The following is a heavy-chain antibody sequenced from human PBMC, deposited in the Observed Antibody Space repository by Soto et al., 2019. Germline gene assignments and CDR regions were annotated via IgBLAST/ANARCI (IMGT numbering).Heavy chain of an antibody. CDR1: GGSISSSSYY. V-gene: IGHV4-39*01. J-gene: IGHJ4*02. Sequence: QLQLQESGPGLVKPSETLSLTCTVSGGSISSSSYYWGWIRQPPGKGLEWIGSIYYSGSTYYNPSLRRRVPTSVDPFKSPFSRKLSSVTAADAAVYDCSRHVHRSTISQGWGRGTLVAVSA. CDR3: SRHVHRSTISQG. CDR2: IYYSGST. D-gene: IGHD3-3*01.